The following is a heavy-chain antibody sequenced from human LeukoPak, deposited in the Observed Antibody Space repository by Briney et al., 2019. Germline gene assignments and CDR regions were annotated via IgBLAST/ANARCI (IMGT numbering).Heavy chain of an antibody. J-gene: IGHJ4*02. CDR2: IYHSGST. V-gene: IGHV4-30-2*01. CDR3: ARVRLFDSSGYYLYYFDY. CDR1: GASISSGGYY. D-gene: IGHD3-22*01. Sequence: PSQTLSLTCTVSGASISSGGYYWSWIRQPPGKGLEWIGYIYHSGSTYYNSSLRSRVTISVDRSKNQFSLKLSSVTAADTAVYYCARVRLFDSSGYYLYYFDYWGQGTLVTVSS.